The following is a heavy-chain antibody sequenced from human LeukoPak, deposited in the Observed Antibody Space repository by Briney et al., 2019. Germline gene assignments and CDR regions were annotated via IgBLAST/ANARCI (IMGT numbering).Heavy chain of an antibody. CDR1: GGSLSSPDYY. Sequence: SETLSLTCNVSGGSLSSPDYYWSWIRQPPGKGLEWIGSIYYSGTTFYSPSLKSRVTISLNTPKNQFFLILSSVTVADTAVYYCARGKVPDPWGQGTLVTVSS. J-gene: IGHJ5*02. D-gene: IGHD1-14*01. V-gene: IGHV4-30-4*08. CDR2: IYYSGTT. CDR3: ARGKVPDP.